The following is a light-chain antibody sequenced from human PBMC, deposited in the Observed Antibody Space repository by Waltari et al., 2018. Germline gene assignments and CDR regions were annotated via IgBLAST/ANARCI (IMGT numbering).Light chain of an antibody. CDR2: SNI. CDR3: AAWDDSLVV. V-gene: IGLV1-44*01. J-gene: IGLJ2*01. CDR1: SPNIGSNT. Sequence: QSVLTQPPSASGTPGQRVTLSCSGSSPNIGSNTVNWYQQLPGTAPKLLIYSNIVRPSGVPDRFSCSKSGTSASLACSGLQSEDEADYYCAAWDDSLVVFGGGTKLTVL.